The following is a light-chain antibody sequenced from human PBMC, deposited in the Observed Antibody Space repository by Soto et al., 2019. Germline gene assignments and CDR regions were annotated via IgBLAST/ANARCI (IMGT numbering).Light chain of an antibody. V-gene: IGKV3-15*01. CDR3: QQYGSSYT. CDR2: GAS. CDR1: QSVSNN. Sequence: EIVMTQSQATLSVSPGETATLSCRASQSVSNNVAWYQQKPGQAPRLLILGASTRATGIPARFSGSGSGTDFTLTISRLEPEDFAVYYCQQYGSSYTFGQGTRLEIK. J-gene: IGKJ5*01.